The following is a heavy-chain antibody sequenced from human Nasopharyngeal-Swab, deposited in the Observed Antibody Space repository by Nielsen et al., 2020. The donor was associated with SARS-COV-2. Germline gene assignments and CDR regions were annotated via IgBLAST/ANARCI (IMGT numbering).Heavy chain of an antibody. V-gene: IGHV1-69*13. CDR2: IIPIFGTA. CDR1: GGAFSTYA. J-gene: IGHJ4*02. Sequence: SVKVSCKASGGAFSTYAINWVRQAPGQGLEWMGGIIPIFGTANYAQKFQGRVTITADESTSTAYMELSSLRSEDTAVYYCARHYYGSGSYYIIDYWGQGTLVTVSS. CDR3: ARHYYGSGSYYIIDY. D-gene: IGHD3-10*01.